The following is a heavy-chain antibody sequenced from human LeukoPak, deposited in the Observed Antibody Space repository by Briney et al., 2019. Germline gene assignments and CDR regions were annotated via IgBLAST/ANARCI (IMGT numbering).Heavy chain of an antibody. V-gene: IGHV3-49*03. J-gene: IGHJ5*02. CDR1: RFSFGDYA. Sequence: GGSLRLSCTTSRFSFGDYAVGWFRQAPGMGLEWLGFIRSKTYGGTSEYAASLKGRFTMSRDDSKSIAYLQMNSLKIEDTAVYYCGRAPRPVAWNWFDPWGQGTLVTVSS. CDR2: IRSKTYGGTS. CDR3: GRAPRPVAWNWFDP. D-gene: IGHD2-15*01.